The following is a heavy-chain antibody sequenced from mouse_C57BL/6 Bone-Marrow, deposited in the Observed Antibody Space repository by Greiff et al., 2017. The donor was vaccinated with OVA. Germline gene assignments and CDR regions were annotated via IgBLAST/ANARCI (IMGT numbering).Heavy chain of an antibody. J-gene: IGHJ2*01. Sequence: QVQLKESGAELAKPGASVKLSCKASGYTFTSYWMHWVKQRPGQGLEWIGYINPSSGYTKYNQKFKDKATLTADKSFSTAYMQLSSLTYEDSAVYYCARRGNYDYWGQGTTLTVSS. CDR2: INPSSGYT. CDR3: ARRGNYDY. CDR1: GYTFTSYW. D-gene: IGHD2-1*01. V-gene: IGHV1-7*01.